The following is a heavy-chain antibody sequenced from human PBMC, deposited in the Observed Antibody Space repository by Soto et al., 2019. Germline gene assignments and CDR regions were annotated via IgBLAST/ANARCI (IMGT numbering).Heavy chain of an antibody. CDR2: ISGSGGST. D-gene: IGHD6-6*01. CDR1: GFTFSSYA. CDR3: AKDRDSSSSRSWAFDI. J-gene: IGHJ3*02. V-gene: IGHV3-23*01. Sequence: GGSLRLSCAASGFTFSSYAMSWVRQAPGKGLEWVSAISGSGGSTYYADSVKGRFTISRDNSKNTLYLQMNSLRAEDTAVYYCAKDRDSSSSRSWAFDIWGQGTMVTVSS.